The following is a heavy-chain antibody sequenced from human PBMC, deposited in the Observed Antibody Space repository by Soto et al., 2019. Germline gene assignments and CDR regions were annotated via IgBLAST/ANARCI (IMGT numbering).Heavy chain of an antibody. CDR3: ARGYDFWSGYYSYYFDY. CDR1: GYTFTSYY. CDR2: INPSGGST. V-gene: IGHV1-46*03. J-gene: IGHJ4*02. Sequence: ASVKVSCKASGYTFTSYYMHWVRQAPGQGLEWMGIINPSGGSTSYAQKFQGRVTMTRDTSTSTVYMELSSLRSEDTAVYFCARGYDFWSGYYSYYFDYWGQGTLVTVSS. D-gene: IGHD3-3*01.